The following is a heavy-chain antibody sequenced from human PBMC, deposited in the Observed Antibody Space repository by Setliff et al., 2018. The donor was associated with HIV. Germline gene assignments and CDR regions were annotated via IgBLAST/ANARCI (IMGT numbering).Heavy chain of an antibody. CDR3: ARGYCSGGFCHPNYYHYMDV. V-gene: IGHV4-31*11. J-gene: IGHJ6*03. CDR1: GVSITSADCY. CDR2: MYSSGNN. D-gene: IGHD2-15*01. Sequence: PSETLSLTCAVSGVSITSADCYWSWIRQHPVKGLEWIGYMYSSGNNYYNPSLKSRLVVSVDESKNQFSLNLSSVTAADTAVYYCARGYCSGGFCHPNYYHYMDVWGKGTTVTVSS.